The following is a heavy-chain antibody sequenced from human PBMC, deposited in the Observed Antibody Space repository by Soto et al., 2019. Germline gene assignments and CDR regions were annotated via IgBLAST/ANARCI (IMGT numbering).Heavy chain of an antibody. Sequence: GGSLRLSCAASGFTFDDYAMHWVRQAPGKGLEWVSGISWNSGSIGYADSVKGRFTISRDNAKNSLYLQMNSLRAEDTALYYCAKEARIAAAGTELSREYFQHWGQGTLVTVSS. D-gene: IGHD6-13*01. V-gene: IGHV3-9*01. CDR3: AKEARIAAAGTELSREYFQH. CDR2: ISWNSGSI. CDR1: GFTFDDYA. J-gene: IGHJ1*01.